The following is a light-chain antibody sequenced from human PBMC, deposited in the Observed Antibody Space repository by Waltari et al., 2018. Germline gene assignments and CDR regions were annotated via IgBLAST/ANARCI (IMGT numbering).Light chain of an antibody. CDR2: DET. CDR1: QDIKNY. J-gene: IGKJ1*01. CDR3: QQYDNVRPT. Sequence: EIQMTQSPSSLSAYVGDRVTITWKASQDIKNYLNWYQQRVGNAPTILIYDETNLKRGVPSRFSGGGSGTDFTLTISSLQPEDMATYYCQQYDNVRPTFGQGTKVEI. V-gene: IGKV1-33*01.